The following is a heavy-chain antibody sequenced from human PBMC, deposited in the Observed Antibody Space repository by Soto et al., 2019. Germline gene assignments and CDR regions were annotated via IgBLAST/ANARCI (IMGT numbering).Heavy chain of an antibody. CDR2: IKAGNGDT. D-gene: IGHD3-16*01. CDR1: GYTFTRNA. CDR3: AGPENDYSTFDY. J-gene: IGHJ4*02. Sequence: QVQLVQSGAEVKKPGASVKVSCKASGYTFTRNAIHWVRQAPGQRLEWIGRIKAGNGDTKYSQKSQEGVTITRDTSVSPAYVELSTLGSEDTSVYYCAGPENDYSTFDYWGQGTLVTVSS. V-gene: IGHV1-3*01.